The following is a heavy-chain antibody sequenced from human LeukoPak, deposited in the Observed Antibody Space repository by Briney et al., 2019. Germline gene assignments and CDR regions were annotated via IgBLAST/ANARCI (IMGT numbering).Heavy chain of an antibody. Sequence: SVKVSCKASGGTFSSYAISWVRQAPGQGLEWMGGIIPIFGTANYAQKLQGRVTITTDESTSTAYMELSSLRSEDTAVYYCAREPIPYCSSTSCPRDPWDPWGQGTLVTVSS. D-gene: IGHD2-2*01. CDR3: AREPIPYCSSTSCPRDPWDP. CDR1: GGTFSSYA. V-gene: IGHV1-69*05. CDR2: IIPIFGTA. J-gene: IGHJ5*02.